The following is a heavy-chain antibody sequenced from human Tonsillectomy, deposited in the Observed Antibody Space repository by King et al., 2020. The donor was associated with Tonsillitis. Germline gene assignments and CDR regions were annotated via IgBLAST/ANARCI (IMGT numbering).Heavy chain of an antibody. CDR2: INTNTGNP. D-gene: IGHD2-2*01. J-gene: IGHJ4*02. Sequence: QVQLVESGSELKKPGASVKVSCKASGYTFTSYAMNWVRQAPGQGLEWMGLINTNTGNPTYAQGFTGRFVFSLDTSVTTAYLQISSLKAEDTAVYYCARECKRDCSSTSCHFLYWGQGTLVTVSS. CDR3: ARECKRDCSSTSCHFLY. V-gene: IGHV7-4-1*02. CDR1: GYTFTSYA.